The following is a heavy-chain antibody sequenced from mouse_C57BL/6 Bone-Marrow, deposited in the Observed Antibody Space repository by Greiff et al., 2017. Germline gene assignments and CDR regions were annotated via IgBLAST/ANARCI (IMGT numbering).Heavy chain of an antibody. CDR2: IEPENGDT. CDR1: GFNIKDYY. V-gene: IGHV14-4*01. D-gene: IGHD1-1*01. CDR3: TTHYYGSSYAMDY. J-gene: IGHJ4*01. Sequence: EVQLQQSGAELVRPGASVKLSCTASGFNIKDYYMHWVKQRPEPGLEWIGWIEPENGDTEYASKFQGKATITADTSSNTAYLPLSSLTSEDTAVYYCTTHYYGSSYAMDYWGQGTSVTVSS.